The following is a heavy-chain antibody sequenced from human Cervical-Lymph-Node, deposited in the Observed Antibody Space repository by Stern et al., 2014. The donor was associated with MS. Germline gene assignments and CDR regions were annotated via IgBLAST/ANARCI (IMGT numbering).Heavy chain of an antibody. J-gene: IGHJ6*02. CDR1: GFTFRTYA. CDR3: AKADRKFDFWSGFALDV. D-gene: IGHD3-3*01. CDR2: ISDAGEHT. Sequence: EVQLVESGGGLVQPGGSLRLSCAASGFTFRTYAMSWVRQAPGKGLEWVSAISDAGEHTYYADSVRGRFTVSRDTSRNTMDLQMNSLRAEDTAVYYCAKADRKFDFWSGFALDVWGQGTTVTVSS. V-gene: IGHV3-23*04.